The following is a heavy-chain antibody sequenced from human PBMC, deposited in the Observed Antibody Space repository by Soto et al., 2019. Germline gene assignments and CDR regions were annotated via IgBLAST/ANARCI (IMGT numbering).Heavy chain of an antibody. CDR1: GGSFSPYF. CDR2: INHSGST. J-gene: IGHJ2*01. V-gene: IGHV4-34*01. CDR3: ARLASGWQYYYFDF. Sequence: QVQLQQWGAGLLKPSETLSLTCAVYGGSFSPYFWSWIRQPPGKGLEWIGEINHSGSTTYNPSLTRRATLSVDTSKNQVSLKLTSVPAADTAFYYCARLASGWQYYYFDFWGRGTPVTVSS. D-gene: IGHD6-19*01.